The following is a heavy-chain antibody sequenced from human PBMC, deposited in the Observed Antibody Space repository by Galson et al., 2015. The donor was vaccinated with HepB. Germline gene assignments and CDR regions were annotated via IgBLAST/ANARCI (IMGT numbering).Heavy chain of an antibody. J-gene: IGHJ3*02. Sequence: SVKVSCKASGYTFTSYYMHWVRQAPGQGLEWMGIINPSGGSTSYAQKFQGRVTMTRDTSTSTVYMELSSLRSEDTAVYYCARDFAGGSSGVGGDAFDIWGQGTMVTVSS. CDR3: ARDFAGGSSGVGGDAFDI. D-gene: IGHD6-19*01. CDR1: GYTFTSYY. V-gene: IGHV1-46*01. CDR2: INPSGGST.